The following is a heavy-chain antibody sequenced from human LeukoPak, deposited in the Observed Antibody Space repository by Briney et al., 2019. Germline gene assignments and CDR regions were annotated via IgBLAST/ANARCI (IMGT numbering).Heavy chain of an antibody. V-gene: IGHV1-18*01. CDR2: ISAYNGNT. CDR3: ARETIAVAGTYYYYGMDV. Sequence: ASVKVSCKASGYTFNSYGISWVRQAPGQGLEWMGWISAYNGNTNYAQKLQGRVTMTTDTSTSTAYMELRSLRSDDTAVYYCARETIAVAGTYYYYGMDVWGQGTTVTVSS. D-gene: IGHD6-19*01. J-gene: IGHJ6*02. CDR1: GYTFNSYG.